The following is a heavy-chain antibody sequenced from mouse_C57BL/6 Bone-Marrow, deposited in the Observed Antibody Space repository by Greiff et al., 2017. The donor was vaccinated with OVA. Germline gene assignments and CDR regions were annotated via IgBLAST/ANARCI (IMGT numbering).Heavy chain of an antibody. V-gene: IGHV1-85*01. J-gene: IGHJ3*01. CDR2: IYPRDGST. CDR3: AREDYGSSYTWFAY. CDR1: GYTFTSYH. Sequence: QVQLQQSGPELVKPGASVKLSCKASGYTFTSYHINWVKQRPGQGLEWIGWIYPRDGSTKYNEKFKGKATLTVDTSSSTAYMELHSLTSEDSAVYFCAREDYGSSYTWFAYWGQGTLVTVSA. D-gene: IGHD1-1*01.